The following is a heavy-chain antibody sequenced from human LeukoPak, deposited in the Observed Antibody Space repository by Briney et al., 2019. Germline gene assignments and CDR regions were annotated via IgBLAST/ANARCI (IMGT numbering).Heavy chain of an antibody. D-gene: IGHD1-1*01. CDR2: RNPNSGGT. CDR1: GYTFTRYY. V-gene: IGHV1-2*02. J-gene: IGHJ6*02. CDR3: ARRPGTRGSYYSGMDV. Sequence: ASGKLSCKASGYTFTRYYMHWVRQAPGQGLEGRGWRNPNSGGTNYAQKFQGRSPMPRATSITTAYVELSRLRSDDPAVYYCARRPGTRGSYYSGMDVWGQGTTVTVSS.